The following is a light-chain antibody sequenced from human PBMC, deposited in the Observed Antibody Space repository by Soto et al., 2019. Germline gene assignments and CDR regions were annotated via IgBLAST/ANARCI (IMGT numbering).Light chain of an antibody. CDR2: AAS. J-gene: IGKJ1*01. CDR1: QSVSSNY. CDR3: QQYGSSPWT. V-gene: IGKV3-20*01. Sequence: IVLTQSPGTLSLSPGERATLSCRASQSVSSNYLGWYQQKPGQAPRLLIYAASSRATGIPDRLSGSGSGTDFTLTISRLEPEDFAVYYCQQYGSSPWTFGQGTKVDIK.